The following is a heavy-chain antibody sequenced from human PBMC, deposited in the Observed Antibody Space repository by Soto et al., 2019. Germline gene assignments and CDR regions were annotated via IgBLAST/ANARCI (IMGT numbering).Heavy chain of an antibody. Sequence: SSETLSLTCTVSGGSISTYWWSWIRQPPRKGLEWIGYIYYSGSTNYNPSLKSRVTISVDTSKNQFSLKLTSVTAADTAVYYCARSRGSTRSFDYWAQGTLVTVSS. CDR2: IYYSGST. J-gene: IGHJ4*02. CDR3: ARSRGSTRSFDY. V-gene: IGHV4-59*01. CDR1: GGSISTYW. D-gene: IGHD2-15*01.